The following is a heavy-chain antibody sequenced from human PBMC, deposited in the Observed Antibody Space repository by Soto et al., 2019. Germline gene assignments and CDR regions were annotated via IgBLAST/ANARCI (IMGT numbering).Heavy chain of an antibody. D-gene: IGHD1-26*01. Sequence: GGSLRLSCAASGFTFSSYGMHWVRQAPGKGLEWVAVISYDGSNKYYADSVKGRFTISRDNSKNTLYLQMNSLRAEDTAVYYCAKVGAEGKFVWELVLYYGMDVWGQGTTVTVSS. CDR1: GFTFSSYG. CDR2: ISYDGSNK. CDR3: AKVGAEGKFVWELVLYYGMDV. J-gene: IGHJ6*02. V-gene: IGHV3-30*18.